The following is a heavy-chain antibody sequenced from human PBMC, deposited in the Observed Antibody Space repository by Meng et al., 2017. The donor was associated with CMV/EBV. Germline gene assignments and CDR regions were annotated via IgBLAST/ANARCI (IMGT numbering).Heavy chain of an antibody. Sequence: GESLKISCAASGFTFSSYSMNWVRQAPGKGLEWVAFIRYDGSNKYYADSVKGRFTISRDNSKNTLYLQMNSLRAEDTAVYYCAKDLGVVWGQGTTVTVSS. CDR1: GFTFSSYS. CDR2: IRYDGSNK. D-gene: IGHD2-8*01. CDR3: AKDLGVV. V-gene: IGHV3-30*02. J-gene: IGHJ6*02.